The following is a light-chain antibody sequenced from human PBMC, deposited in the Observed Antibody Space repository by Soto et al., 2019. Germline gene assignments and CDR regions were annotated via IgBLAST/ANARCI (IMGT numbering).Light chain of an antibody. CDR3: QQSYSTPHT. J-gene: IGKJ2*01. CDR1: QSITSY. CDR2: AAS. Sequence: DIQMTQSPSSLSASVGDRVTITCRASQSITSYLNWYQQKPGKAPKLLIYAASSLQSGVPSRFSGSGSGTDFTLTISSLQHEDFATYSCQQSYSTPHTFGQGTKLEIK. V-gene: IGKV1-39*01.